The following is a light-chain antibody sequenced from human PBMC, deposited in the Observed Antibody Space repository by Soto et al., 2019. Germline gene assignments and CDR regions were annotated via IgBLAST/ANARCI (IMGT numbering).Light chain of an antibody. CDR3: SSYAGSNNWV. J-gene: IGLJ3*02. Sequence: QSVLTQPPSASGSPGQSVTISCTGTKSDIGGYNYVSWYQHHPGKAPKLMIYEVSKRPSGVPDRFSGSKSGNTASLTVSGLQAEDEADYYCSSYAGSNNWVFGGGTKVTVL. CDR2: EVS. CDR1: KSDIGGYNY. V-gene: IGLV2-8*01.